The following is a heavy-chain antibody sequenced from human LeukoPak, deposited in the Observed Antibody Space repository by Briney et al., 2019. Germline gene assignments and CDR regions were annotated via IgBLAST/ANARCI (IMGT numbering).Heavy chain of an antibody. Sequence: GGSLRLSCAASGFTFSSYGMHWVRQAPGKGLEWVAFIRFDGSNKYYADSVKGRFTISRDNSKNTLYLQMNSLRAEDTAVYYCAKGPAILITPFDYWGQEPWSPSPQ. CDR1: GFTFSSYG. CDR3: AKGPAILITPFDY. D-gene: IGHD3-16*01. J-gene: IGHJ4*01. CDR2: IRFDGSNK. V-gene: IGHV3-30*02.